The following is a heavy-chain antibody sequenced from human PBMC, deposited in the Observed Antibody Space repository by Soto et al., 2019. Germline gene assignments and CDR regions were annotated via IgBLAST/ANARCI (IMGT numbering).Heavy chain of an antibody. D-gene: IGHD6-13*01. CDR3: ARDRAVLGQQLANFDY. J-gene: IGHJ4*02. Sequence: LSLTCAISGDSVSSNSAAWNWIRQSPSRGLEWLGRTYYRSKWYNDYAVSVKSRITINPDTSKNQFSLQLNSVTPEDTAVYYCARDRAVLGQQLANFDYWGQGTLVTVSS. CDR1: GDSVSSNSAA. V-gene: IGHV6-1*01. CDR2: TYYRSKWYN.